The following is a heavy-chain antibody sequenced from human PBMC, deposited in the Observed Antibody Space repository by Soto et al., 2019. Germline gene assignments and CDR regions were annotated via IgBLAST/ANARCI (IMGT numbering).Heavy chain of an antibody. Sequence: EVQLVETGGGLIQPGGSLRVSCAASGFTVSSYYMSWVRQAPGEGLEWVSVIYSGGSTYYADSVKGRFTVSRDNSKNMSSLQKNSLRAEDTAVYYCARGRYYYDSSGYHSPFDYWGQGTLVTDSS. CDR2: IYSGGST. CDR1: GFTVSSYY. J-gene: IGHJ4*02. D-gene: IGHD3-22*01. V-gene: IGHV3-53*02. CDR3: ARGRYYYDSSGYHSPFDY.